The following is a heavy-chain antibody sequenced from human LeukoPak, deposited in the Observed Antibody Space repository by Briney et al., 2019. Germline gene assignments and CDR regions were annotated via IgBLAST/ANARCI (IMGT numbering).Heavy chain of an antibody. CDR1: GFSLSTSGMC. CDR3: ARTCPYYYDSSGYPDY. CDR2: IDWDDDK. D-gene: IGHD3-22*01. Sequence: SGPALVKPTQTLTLTCTFSGFSLSTSGMCVSWIRQPPRKALEWLARIDWDDDKYYSTSLKTRLTISKDTSKNQVVLTMTNMDPVDTATYYCARTCPYYYDSSGYPDYWGQGTLVTVSS. V-gene: IGHV2-70*11. J-gene: IGHJ4*02.